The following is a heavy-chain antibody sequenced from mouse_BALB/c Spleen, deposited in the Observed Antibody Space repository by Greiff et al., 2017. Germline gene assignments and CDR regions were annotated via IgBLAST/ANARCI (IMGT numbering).Heavy chain of an antibody. J-gene: IGHJ2*01. Sequence: VQLQQSAAELARPGASVKMSCKACGYTFTSYTMHWVKQRPGQGLEWIGYINPSSGYTEYNQKFKDKTTLTADKSSSTAYMQLSSLTSEDSAVYYCARRVYRHYYFDYWGQGTTLTVSS. D-gene: IGHD2-14*01. CDR3: ARRVYRHYYFDY. CDR1: GYTFTSYT. CDR2: INPSSGYT. V-gene: IGHV1-4*02.